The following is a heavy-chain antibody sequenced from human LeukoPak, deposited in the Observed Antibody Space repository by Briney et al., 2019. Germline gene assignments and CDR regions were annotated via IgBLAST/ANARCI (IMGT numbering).Heavy chain of an antibody. CDR1: GGTFSSYA. CDR3: ARGFQLYYYDGTDY. CDR2: ISAYNGNT. Sequence: ASVKVSCKASGGTFSSYAISWVRQAPGQGLEWMGWISAYNGNTNYAQKLQGRVTMTTDTSTSTAYMELSRLRSDDTAVYYCARGFQLYYYDGTDYWGQGTLVTVSS. J-gene: IGHJ4*02. D-gene: IGHD3-22*01. V-gene: IGHV1-18*01.